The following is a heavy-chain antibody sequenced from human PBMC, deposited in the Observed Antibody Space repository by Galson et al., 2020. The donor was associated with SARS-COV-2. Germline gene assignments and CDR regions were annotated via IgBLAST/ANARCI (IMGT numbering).Heavy chain of an antibody. CDR2: ISYNGNNK. Sequence: GGSLRLSCVASGFTFSNFAMHWVRQAPDKGLEWVAIISYNGNNKYTDSVKGRFNISRDNSKNTLYLEMNSLRPEDTAMYYCAKETADYDSSNFDFWGQGTLVTVSS. D-gene: IGHD3-22*01. J-gene: IGHJ4*02. CDR1: GFTFSNFA. V-gene: IGHV3-30*18. CDR3: AKETADYDSSNFDF.